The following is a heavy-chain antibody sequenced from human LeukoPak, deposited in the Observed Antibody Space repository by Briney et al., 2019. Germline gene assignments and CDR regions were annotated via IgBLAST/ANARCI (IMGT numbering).Heavy chain of an antibody. CDR2: FDPEDGET. V-gene: IGHV1-24*01. CDR3: ATTDYGDYEPYFQH. Sequence: ASVKVSCKASGYTFTSYYMHWVRQAPGQGLEWMGGFDPEDGETIYAQKFQGRVTMTEDTSTDTAYMELSSLRSEDTAVYYCATTDYGDYEPYFQHWGQGTLVTVSS. J-gene: IGHJ1*01. D-gene: IGHD4-17*01. CDR1: GYTFTSYY.